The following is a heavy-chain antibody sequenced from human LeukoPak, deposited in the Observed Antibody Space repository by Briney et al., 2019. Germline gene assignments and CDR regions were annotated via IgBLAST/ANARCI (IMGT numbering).Heavy chain of an antibody. CDR3: ARGDSSGWYGWFDP. Sequence: SSETLSLTCTVSGGSISSGGYYWSWIRQHPGKGLEWIGYIYYSGSTYYNPSLKSRVTISVDTSKNQFSLKLSSVTAADTAVYYCARGDSSGWYGWFDPWGQGTLVTVSS. CDR1: GGSISSGGYY. D-gene: IGHD6-19*01. J-gene: IGHJ5*02. CDR2: IYYSGST. V-gene: IGHV4-31*03.